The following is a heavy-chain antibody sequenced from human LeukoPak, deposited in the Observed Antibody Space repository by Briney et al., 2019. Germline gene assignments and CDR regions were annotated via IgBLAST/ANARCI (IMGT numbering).Heavy chain of an antibody. D-gene: IGHD2-2*01. J-gene: IGHJ4*02. V-gene: IGHV3-9*01. CDR2: ISWNSGSI. CDR3: AKSGCSSTSCYCNC. CDR1: GFTFDDYA. Sequence: GGSLRLSCAASGFTFDDYAMHWVRHAPGKGLEWVSGISWNSGSIGYADSVKGRLTISRDNAKNSLYLQMNSLRAEDTALYYCAKSGCSSTSCYCNCWGQGTLVTVSS.